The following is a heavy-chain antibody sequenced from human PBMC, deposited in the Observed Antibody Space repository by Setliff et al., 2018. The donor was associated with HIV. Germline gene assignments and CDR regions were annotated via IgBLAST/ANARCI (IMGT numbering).Heavy chain of an antibody. CDR2: IYYNGRVSYSEKT. J-gene: IGHJ3*02. CDR1: GGSISRSSYF. D-gene: IGHD6-13*01. CDR3: ARDLGLYSSSWARFDAFDI. V-gene: IGHV4-31*02. Sequence: NPSETLSLTCTVSGGSISRSSYFWTRIRQRPGQGLEWIGYIYYNGRVSYSEKTYYSPSLKSRVTISVDSSKNQFSLKLSSVTAADTAVYYCARDLGLYSSSWARFDAFDIWGQGTMVTVSS.